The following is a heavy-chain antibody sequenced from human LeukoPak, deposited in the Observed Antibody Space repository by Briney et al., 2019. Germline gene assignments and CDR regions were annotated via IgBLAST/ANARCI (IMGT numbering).Heavy chain of an antibody. J-gene: IGHJ1*01. CDR3: ARDEGYCRGGSCYSAEYFQH. CDR1: GFTFSSYG. V-gene: IGHV3-33*01. D-gene: IGHD2-15*01. Sequence: PGRSLRLSCAASGFTFSSYGMHWVRQAPGKGLEWVAMIWYDGSSKYYADSMKGRFTISRDNSKNTLYLQMNSLRAEDTAVYYCARDEGYCRGGSCYSAEYFQHWGQGTLVTVSS. CDR2: IWYDGSSK.